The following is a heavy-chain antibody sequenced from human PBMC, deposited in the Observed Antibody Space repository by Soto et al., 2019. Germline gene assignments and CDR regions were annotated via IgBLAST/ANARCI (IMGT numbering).Heavy chain of an antibody. J-gene: IGHJ5*02. CDR1: GGTFSSYT. Sequence: SVKVSCKASGGTFSSYTISWVRQAPGQGLEWMGRIIPILGIANYAQKFQGRVTITADKSTSTAYMELSSLRSVDTAVYYCARNRVYANNWFDPWGQGTLVTVSS. D-gene: IGHD2-8*01. CDR2: IIPILGIA. V-gene: IGHV1-69*02. CDR3: ARNRVYANNWFDP.